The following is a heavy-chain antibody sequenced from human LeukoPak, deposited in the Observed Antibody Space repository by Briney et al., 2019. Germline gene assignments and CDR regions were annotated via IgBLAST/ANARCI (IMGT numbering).Heavy chain of an antibody. V-gene: IGHV3-20*04. J-gene: IGHJ5*02. CDR3: ARALPVVRAISLNWFDP. CDR1: GFTFDDYG. CDR2: INWNGGST. D-gene: IGHD2-21*01. Sequence: GGSLRLSCAASGFTFDDYGMSWVRQAPGKGLEWVSGINWNGGSTGYADSVKGRFTISRDKAKNSLYLQMNSLRAEDTPSYYCARALPVVRAISLNWFDPWGQGTLVTVSS.